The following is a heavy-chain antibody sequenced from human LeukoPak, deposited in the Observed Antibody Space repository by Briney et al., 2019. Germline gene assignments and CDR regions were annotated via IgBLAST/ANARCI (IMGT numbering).Heavy chain of an antibody. J-gene: IGHJ4*02. D-gene: IGHD5-12*01. V-gene: IGHV4-34*01. CDR2: INHSGST. Sequence: SETLSLTCAVYGGSFSGYYWSWIRQPPGKGLEWIGEINHSGSTNYNPSLKSRVTISVDTSKNQFSLKLSSVTAADTAVYYCARGVNSGYVSLVRTFEYWGQGTLVTVSS. CDR1: GGSFSGYY. CDR3: ARGVNSGYVSLVRTFEY.